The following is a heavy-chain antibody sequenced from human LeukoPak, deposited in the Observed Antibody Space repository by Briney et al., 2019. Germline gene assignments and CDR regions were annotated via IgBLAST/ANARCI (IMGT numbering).Heavy chain of an antibody. V-gene: IGHV4-39*07. Sequence: SETLSLTCTVSGGSISSSSYYWGWIRQPPGKGLEWIGSIYYSGSTNYNPSLKSRVTISVDTSKNQFSLKLSSVTAADTAVYYCARAYSRGWFDPWGQGTLVTVSS. CDR1: GGSISSSSYY. D-gene: IGHD5-18*01. CDR3: ARAYSRGWFDP. J-gene: IGHJ5*02. CDR2: IYYSGST.